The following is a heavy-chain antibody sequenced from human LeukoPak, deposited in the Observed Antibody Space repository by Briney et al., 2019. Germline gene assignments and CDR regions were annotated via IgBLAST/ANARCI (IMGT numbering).Heavy chain of an antibody. D-gene: IGHD5-18*01. CDR3: ARPLAGYSYGYWVFDY. CDR1: GYTFTGYY. CDR2: ISAYNGNT. J-gene: IGHJ4*02. V-gene: IGHV1-18*04. Sequence: ASVKVSCKASGYTFTGYYMHWVRQAPGQGLEWMGWISAYNGNTNYAQKLQGRVTMTTDTPTSTAYMELRSLRSDDTAVYYCARPLAGYSYGYWVFDYWGQGTLVTVSS.